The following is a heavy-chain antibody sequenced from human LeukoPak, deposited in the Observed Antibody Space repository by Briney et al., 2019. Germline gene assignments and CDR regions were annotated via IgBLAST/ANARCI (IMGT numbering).Heavy chain of an antibody. V-gene: IGHV1-18*01. J-gene: IGHJ6*02. Sequence: ASVKVSCKASGYTFTNYAISWVRQAPGQGLEWMGRISGYSGNTNYAQKFQGRVTMTTDTSTSTAYMELRSLRSDDTAVYYCPRDLAECASASCYAGLVFNYYGMDVWGQGTTVTVSS. CDR1: GYTFTNYA. CDR3: PRDLAECASASCYAGLVFNYYGMDV. CDR2: ISGYSGNT. D-gene: IGHD2-2*01.